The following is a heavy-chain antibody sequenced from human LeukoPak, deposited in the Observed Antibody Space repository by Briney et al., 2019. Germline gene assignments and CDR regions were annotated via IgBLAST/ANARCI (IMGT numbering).Heavy chain of an antibody. V-gene: IGHV4-59*01. D-gene: IGHD3-9*01. CDR3: ARVRTYYDILTAPPRWFDP. Sequence: PSETLSLTCTVSGGSISSYYWSWIRQPPGKGLEWIGYIYYSGSTNYNPSLKSRVTISVDTSKNQFSLKLSSVTAADTAVYYRARVRTYYDILTAPPRWFDPWGQGTLVTVSS. J-gene: IGHJ5*02. CDR2: IYYSGST. CDR1: GGSISSYY.